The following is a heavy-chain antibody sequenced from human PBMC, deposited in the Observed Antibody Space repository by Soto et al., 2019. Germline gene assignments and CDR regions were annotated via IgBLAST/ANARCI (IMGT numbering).Heavy chain of an antibody. CDR2: LIPIFGTA. Sequence: QVQLVQSGAEVKKPGSSVKVSCKASGGTFSSYAISWVRQAPGQGLEWMGGLIPIFGTANYAQKFQGRVTITADESTSTAYMELSSLRSEDTAVYYCARATRTYSSSSYYYYGMDVWGQGTTVTVSS. D-gene: IGHD6-6*01. CDR1: GGTFSSYA. J-gene: IGHJ6*02. V-gene: IGHV1-69*12. CDR3: ARATRTYSSSSYYYYGMDV.